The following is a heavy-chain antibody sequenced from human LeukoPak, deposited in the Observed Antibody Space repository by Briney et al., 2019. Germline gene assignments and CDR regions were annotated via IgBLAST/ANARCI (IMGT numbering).Heavy chain of an antibody. Sequence: SETLSLTCTNLGGSISSGDHYWSWIRQHPGKGLEWIGYIYYSGSTHYNPSLKSRVSMSVETSKNQISLKLSSVTAADTAVYYCARLGRGIAVAGVFDYWGQGTLVTVSS. D-gene: IGHD6-19*01. CDR3: ARLGRGIAVAGVFDY. CDR1: GGSISSGDHY. J-gene: IGHJ4*02. V-gene: IGHV4-31*03. CDR2: IYYSGST.